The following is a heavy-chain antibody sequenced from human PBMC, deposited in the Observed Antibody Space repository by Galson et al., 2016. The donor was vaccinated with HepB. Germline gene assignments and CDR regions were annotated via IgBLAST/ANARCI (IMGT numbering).Heavy chain of an antibody. V-gene: IGHV1-8*01. D-gene: IGHD6-13*01. CDR3: ARGRGIAPRIKEYSFDY. J-gene: IGHJ4*02. CDR1: GYTFTTYD. Sequence: SVKVSCKASGYTFTTYDINWVRQATGQGLEWMGGMNPNSGYAIYAQKLQGRVTMTTDTSTSTAYMALRSLRSDDTAVYYCARGRGIAPRIKEYSFDYWGQGTLVTVSS. CDR2: MNPNSGYA.